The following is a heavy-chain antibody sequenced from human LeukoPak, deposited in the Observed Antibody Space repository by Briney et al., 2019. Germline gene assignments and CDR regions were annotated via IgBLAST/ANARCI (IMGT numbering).Heavy chain of an antibody. CDR3: ARGPLWFGELLSFGY. J-gene: IGHJ4*02. CDR1: GYTFTSYG. D-gene: IGHD3-10*01. Sequence: ASVKVSCKASGYTFTSYGISWVRQAPGQGLEWMGWISAYNGNTNYAQKLQGRVTMTTNTSTSTAYMELSSLRSEGTAVYYCARGPLWFGELLSFGYWGQGTLVTVSS. V-gene: IGHV1-18*01. CDR2: ISAYNGNT.